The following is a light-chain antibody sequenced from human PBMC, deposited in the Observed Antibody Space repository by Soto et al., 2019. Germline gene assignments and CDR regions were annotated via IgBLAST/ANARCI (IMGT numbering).Light chain of an antibody. CDR3: SSYTSSSTFYV. J-gene: IGLJ1*01. CDR1: SSDVGDYNY. CDR2: DVS. Sequence: QSALTQPASVSGSPGQSVTISCTGTSSDVGDYNYVSWYQHHPGKAPKLMIYDVSNRPSGVSNRFSGSKSGNTASLTISGLQAEDEADYYCSSYTSSSTFYVFGTGTKVTVL. V-gene: IGLV2-14*01.